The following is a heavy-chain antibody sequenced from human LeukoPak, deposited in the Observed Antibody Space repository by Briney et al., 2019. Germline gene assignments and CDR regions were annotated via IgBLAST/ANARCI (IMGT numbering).Heavy chain of an antibody. V-gene: IGHV4-59*08. CDR2: IYYSGST. Sequence: PSETLSLTCTVSGGSISSYYWSWIRQPPGKGLEWIGYIYYSGSTNYNPSLKSRVTISVDTSKNQFSLRLASVTAADTAVYYCARLSRGAGAAKTFDYWGQGTLVTVSS. CDR1: GGSISSYY. D-gene: IGHD6-13*01. J-gene: IGHJ4*02. CDR3: ARLSRGAGAAKTFDY.